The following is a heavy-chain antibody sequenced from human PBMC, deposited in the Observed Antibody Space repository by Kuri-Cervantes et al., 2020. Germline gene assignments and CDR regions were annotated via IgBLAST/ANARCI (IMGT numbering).Heavy chain of an antibody. CDR3: ARQTGYSYAFDI. CDR2: IYPGDSVI. J-gene: IGHJ3*02. Sequence: GESLMISCKGSGYTFTKYWIGWVRQMPGKGLDWMGIIYPGDSVIRYSPSFQGQVAISADKSITTAYLQWSSLKASDTAMYYCARQTGYSYAFDIWGQGTMVTVSS. CDR1: GYTFTKYW. D-gene: IGHD5-18*01. V-gene: IGHV5-51*01.